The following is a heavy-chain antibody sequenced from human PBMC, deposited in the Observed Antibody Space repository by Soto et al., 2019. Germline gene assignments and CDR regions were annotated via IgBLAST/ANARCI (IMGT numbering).Heavy chain of an antibody. D-gene: IGHD6-13*01. J-gene: IGHJ4*01. CDR1: RFTFSNYA. CDR2: ISGSGRDT. V-gene: IGHV3-23*01. Sequence: EVQLLDSGGGLVQPGGSLRLSCAASRFTFSNYAMSWVRQAPGGGLEWVSTISGSGRDTYYTDSVKGRFTISRDNSKNMLYLQMSSLRPEDTAVYYCAKGMSAASMYCFDQWGHGTLVTVSS. CDR3: AKGMSAASMYCFDQ.